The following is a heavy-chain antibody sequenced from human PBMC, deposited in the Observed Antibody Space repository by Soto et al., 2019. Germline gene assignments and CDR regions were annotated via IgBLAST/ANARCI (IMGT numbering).Heavy chain of an antibody. CDR2: IYWDDDK. CDR3: VHRAY. Sequence: QITLKESGPTVVKPTQTLTLTCTFSGFSLTTSGVNVGWIRQPPGKTLEWLALIYWDDDKRFSPSLQSRLTITKDTSKNQVVLTMTIMDPADTATYYCVHRAYWGQGTLVTVSS. V-gene: IGHV2-5*02. J-gene: IGHJ4*02. CDR1: GFSLTTSGVN.